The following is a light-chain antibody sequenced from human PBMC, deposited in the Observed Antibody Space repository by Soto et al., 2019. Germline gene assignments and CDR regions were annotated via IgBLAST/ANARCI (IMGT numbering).Light chain of an antibody. V-gene: IGKV3-15*01. CDR2: GAS. CDR1: QSVSNN. CDR3: QQFNNWPPWT. J-gene: IGKJ1*01. Sequence: EIVLTQSPGTLSLSPVERATLSCMASQSVSNNYLAWYQQKPGQAPRLLIYGASTRAAGIPDRFSGSGSGTEFTLTISGLQSDDFAVYYCQQFNNWPPWTFGQGTKVDIK.